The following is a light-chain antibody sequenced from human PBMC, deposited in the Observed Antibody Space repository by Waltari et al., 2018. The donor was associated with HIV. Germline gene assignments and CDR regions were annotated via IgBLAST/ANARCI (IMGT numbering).Light chain of an antibody. CDR2: DDS. J-gene: IGLJ2*01. Sequence: SYVLTQPPSVSVAPGQTARITCGGNNIGSQSVHWYQQKPGQAPVLVVYDDSDRPSGIPERFSGSNSGNTATLTISRVEAGDEADYYCQVWDSSSYVVFGGGTKLTVL. V-gene: IGLV3-21*02. CDR1: NIGSQS. CDR3: QVWDSSSYVV.